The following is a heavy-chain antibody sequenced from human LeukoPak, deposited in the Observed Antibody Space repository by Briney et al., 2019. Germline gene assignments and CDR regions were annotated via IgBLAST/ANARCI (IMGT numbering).Heavy chain of an antibody. V-gene: IGHV3-21*01. J-gene: IGHJ4*02. Sequence: GGSLRLSCAASGFAFNTYTMNWVRQAPGKGLEWVSSISSTSTYIYYADSVKGRFTISRDNAKNSLYLQMNGLTAVDTAVYYCAGVGTYDGGHSYGFSDYWGQGTLVTVSS. CDR2: ISSTSTYI. D-gene: IGHD5-18*01. CDR1: GFAFNTYT. CDR3: AGVGTYDGGHSYGFSDY.